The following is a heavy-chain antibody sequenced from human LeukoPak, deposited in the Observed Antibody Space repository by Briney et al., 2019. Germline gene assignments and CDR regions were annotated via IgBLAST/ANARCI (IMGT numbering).Heavy chain of an antibody. Sequence: SVKVSCKASGGTFSSYAISWVRQAPGQGLEWMGGIIPIFGTANYAQKFQSRVTITTDESTSTAYMELSSLRSEDTAVYYCARGIAAAGTNDYWGQGTLATVSS. J-gene: IGHJ4*02. CDR1: GGTFSSYA. CDR3: ARGIAAAGTNDY. D-gene: IGHD6-13*01. V-gene: IGHV1-69*05. CDR2: IIPIFGTA.